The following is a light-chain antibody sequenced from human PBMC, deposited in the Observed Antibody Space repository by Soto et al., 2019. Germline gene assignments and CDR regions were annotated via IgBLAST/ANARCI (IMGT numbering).Light chain of an antibody. CDR2: SAS. J-gene: IGKJ2*01. CDR1: QSVRSNY. Sequence: EIVLTQSPGTLSLSPGDRATLSCRASQSVRSNYLAWYQQQPGQAPRLLIYSASRRATGTPDRFSGSGSGTDFTLTISRLEPEDFVVYYCQHYGSSPPMYTFGQGTKLEIK. CDR3: QHYGSSPPMYT. V-gene: IGKV3-20*01.